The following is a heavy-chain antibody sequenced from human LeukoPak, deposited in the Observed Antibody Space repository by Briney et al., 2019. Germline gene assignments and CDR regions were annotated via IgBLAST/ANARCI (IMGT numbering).Heavy chain of an antibody. D-gene: IGHD3-10*01. J-gene: IGHJ6*03. Sequence: GGSLRLSCAASGFTFSDYYMSWIRQAPGKGLEWVSYISSSGSTIYYADSVKGRFTISRDNAKNSLYLQVNSLRAEDTAVYYCARVGDITWYYYMDVWGKGTTVTVSS. CDR2: ISSSGSTI. V-gene: IGHV3-11*01. CDR1: GFTFSDYY. CDR3: ARVGDITWYYYMDV.